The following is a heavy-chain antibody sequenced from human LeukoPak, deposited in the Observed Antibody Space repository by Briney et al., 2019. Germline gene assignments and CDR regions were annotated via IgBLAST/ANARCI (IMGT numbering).Heavy chain of an antibody. J-gene: IGHJ4*02. V-gene: IGHV3-23*01. CDR1: GFTFSSYA. CDR3: AKAGFLWFGESVDY. CDR2: ISGSGGST. Sequence: GGSLRLSCAASGFTFSSYAMSWVRQAPGKGLEWVSAISGSGGSTYYADSVKGRFTISRDNSKNTLYQQMNSLRAEDTAVYYCAKAGFLWFGESVDYWGQGTLVTVSS. D-gene: IGHD3-10*01.